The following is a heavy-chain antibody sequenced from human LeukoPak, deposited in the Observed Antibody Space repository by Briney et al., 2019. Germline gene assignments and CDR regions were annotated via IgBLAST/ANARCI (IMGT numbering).Heavy chain of an antibody. V-gene: IGHV3-30*18. D-gene: IGHD2-15*01. Sequence: GGSLRLSCAASGFTFSSYDMHWVRQAPGKGLEWVAVISYDGSNKYYADSVKGRFTISRDNSKNTLYLQMNSLRAEDKAVYYCANTVVAAGLDAFDIWGQGTMVTVSS. CDR3: ANTVVAAGLDAFDI. CDR2: ISYDGSNK. CDR1: GFTFSSYD. J-gene: IGHJ3*02.